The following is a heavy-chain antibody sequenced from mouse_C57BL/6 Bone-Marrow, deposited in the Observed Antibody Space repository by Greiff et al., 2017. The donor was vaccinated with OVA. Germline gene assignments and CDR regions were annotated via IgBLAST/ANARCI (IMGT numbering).Heavy chain of an antibody. CDR3: ARSGWLLRFDY. CDR2: IDPEDGET. Sequence: EVQLQQSGAELVKPGASVKLSCTASGFNIKDYYMHWVKQRTEQGLEWIGRIDPEDGETKYAPNFQGKATITADTSSNTAYLQLSSLTSEDTAVYYCARSGWLLRFDYWGQGTTLTVSS. CDR1: GFNIKDYY. V-gene: IGHV14-2*01. J-gene: IGHJ2*01. D-gene: IGHD2-3*01.